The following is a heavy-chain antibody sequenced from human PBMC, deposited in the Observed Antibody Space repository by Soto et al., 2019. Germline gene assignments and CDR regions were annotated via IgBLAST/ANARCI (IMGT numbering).Heavy chain of an antibody. CDR1: GLTFSSYG. Sequence: GSLRLSCAASGLTFSSYGMHWVRQAPGKGPEWVAVISADGRKKDYADNVKGRFTISRDDAKNTLYLQMNSLRVDDTALYYCAKDPTIAPRWALDIWGQGTLVTVSS. V-gene: IGHV3-30*18. CDR3: AKDPTIAPRWALDI. CDR2: ISADGRKK. D-gene: IGHD6-13*01. J-gene: IGHJ3*02.